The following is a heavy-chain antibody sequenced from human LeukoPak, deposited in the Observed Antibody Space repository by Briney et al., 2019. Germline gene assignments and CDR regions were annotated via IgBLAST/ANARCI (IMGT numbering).Heavy chain of an antibody. Sequence: ASVKVSCKASGYTFTGYYMHWVRQAPGQGLEWMGRIIPILGIANYAQKFQGRVTITADKSTSTAYMELSSLRSEDTAVYYCARQGYCSGGSCYAGLYYFDYWGQGTLVTVSS. CDR1: GYTFTGYY. J-gene: IGHJ4*02. V-gene: IGHV1-69*02. D-gene: IGHD2-15*01. CDR2: IIPILGIA. CDR3: ARQGYCSGGSCYAGLYYFDY.